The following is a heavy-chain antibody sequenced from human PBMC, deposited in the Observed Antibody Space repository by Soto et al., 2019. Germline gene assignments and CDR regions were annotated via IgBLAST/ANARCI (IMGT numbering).Heavy chain of an antibody. Sequence: QVQLVQSGAEMKKPGASVKVSCKASGYSFTTYYMHWVRQAPGQGLEWMGIIDPSGGSTTYAQKFQGRVTMTRETSTSTVYMELSSLRSEDTALYYCARDYDYIWGDYWGQGTLVTVSS. V-gene: IGHV1-46*01. J-gene: IGHJ4*02. CDR1: GYSFTTYY. D-gene: IGHD3-16*01. CDR2: IDPSGGST. CDR3: ARDYDYIWGDY.